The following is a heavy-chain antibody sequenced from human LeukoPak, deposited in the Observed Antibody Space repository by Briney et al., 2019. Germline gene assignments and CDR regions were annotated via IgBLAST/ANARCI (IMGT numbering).Heavy chain of an antibody. CDR3: ARVGIYDFWSGHSLVDY. J-gene: IGHJ4*02. D-gene: IGHD3-3*01. CDR2: INHSGST. Sequence: PSETLSLTCAVYGGSFSGYYWGRIRQPPGKGLEWIGEINHSGSTNYNPSLKSRVTISVDTSKNQFSLKLSSVTAADTAVYYCARVGIYDFWSGHSLVDYWGQGTLVTVSS. V-gene: IGHV4-34*01. CDR1: GGSFSGYY.